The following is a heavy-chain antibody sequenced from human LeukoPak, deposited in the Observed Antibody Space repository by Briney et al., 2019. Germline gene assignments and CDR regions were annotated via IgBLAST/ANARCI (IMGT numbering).Heavy chain of an antibody. CDR3: ARDLLISYYDFWSGLGYFDY. D-gene: IGHD3-3*01. Sequence: PGGSLRLSCAASGFTFSSYSMNWVRQAPGKGLEWVSYISSSSSTIYYADSVKGRFTISRDNAKNSLYLQMNSLRAEDTAVYYCARDLLISYYDFWSGLGYFDYWGQGTLVTVSS. J-gene: IGHJ4*02. CDR2: ISSSSSTI. CDR1: GFTFSSYS. V-gene: IGHV3-48*01.